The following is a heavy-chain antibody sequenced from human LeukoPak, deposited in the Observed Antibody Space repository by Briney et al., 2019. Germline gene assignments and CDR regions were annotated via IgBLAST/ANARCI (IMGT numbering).Heavy chain of an antibody. CDR1: GGSMSTYY. J-gene: IGHJ4*02. V-gene: IGHV4-59*01. CDR2: IYDSLST. Sequence: SETLSLTCTVSGGSMSTYYWSWIRQPPGKGLEWIGYIYDSLSTDYNPSLKSRVTISVDMSKNQFSLKLASVTAADTAVYYCARRSWYVDYWGQGTLVTVSS. D-gene: IGHD6-13*01. CDR3: ARRSWYVDY.